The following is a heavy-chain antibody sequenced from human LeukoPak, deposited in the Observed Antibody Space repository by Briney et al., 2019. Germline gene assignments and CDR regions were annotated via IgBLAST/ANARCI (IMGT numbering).Heavy chain of an antibody. D-gene: IGHD2-15*01. V-gene: IGHV4-34*01. CDR1: GGSFSGYY. CDR3: ARGLRYCSGGSCYPLNYYYYYMDV. CDR2: INHSGST. Sequence: SETLSLTCAVYGGSFSGYYWSWIRQPPGKGLEWIGEINHSGSTNYNPSLKSRVTISVDTSKNQFSLKLSSVTAADTAVYYCARGLRYCSGGSCYPLNYYYYYMDVWGKGTTVTVSS. J-gene: IGHJ6*03.